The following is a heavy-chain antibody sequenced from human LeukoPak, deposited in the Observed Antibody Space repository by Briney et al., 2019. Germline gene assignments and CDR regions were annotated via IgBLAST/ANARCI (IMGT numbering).Heavy chain of an antibody. CDR1: GNTFTNNG. D-gene: IGHD3-3*01. V-gene: IGHV1-18*01. Sequence: ASVKVSCQASGNTFTNNGISWVRQAPGQGLEWMGWISAYNGNTNYAQKFQGRVTMTTDTSTSTAYMELRSLRSDDTAVYYCARADGITIFGVVIQYYFDYWGQGTLVTVSS. CDR2: ISAYNGNT. CDR3: ARADGITIFGVVIQYYFDY. J-gene: IGHJ4*02.